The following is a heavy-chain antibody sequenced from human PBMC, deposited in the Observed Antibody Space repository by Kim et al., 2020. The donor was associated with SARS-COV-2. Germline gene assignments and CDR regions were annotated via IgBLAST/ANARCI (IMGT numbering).Heavy chain of an antibody. Sequence: GGSLRLSCADSGFTFSRYWMHWVRQAPGKGLVWVARIKSDGSSTSYADSVKGRFTISRDNAKNTLYLQMNSLRAEETAVYYWARERERMFCDYWGQGTL. CDR3: ARERERMFCDY. V-gene: IGHV3-74*01. CDR2: IKSDGSST. J-gene: IGHJ4*02. CDR1: GFTFSRYW. D-gene: IGHD3-10*02.